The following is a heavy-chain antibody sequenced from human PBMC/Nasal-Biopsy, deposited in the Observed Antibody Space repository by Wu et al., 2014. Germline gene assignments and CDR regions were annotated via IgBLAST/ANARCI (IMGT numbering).Heavy chain of an antibody. D-gene: IGHD2/OR15-2a*01. CDR2: VSSSGGFS. Sequence: LRLSCAASGFSFSDYYMSWIRQPPGKGLEWVSYVSSSGGFSNYADSVKGRFTISRDNTKNSLHLQMNSLRADDTAVYYCARSGNIGKVFSFWKPDHFGPWGQGTLVTISS. J-gene: IGHJ5*02. CDR1: GFSFSDYY. V-gene: IGHV3-11*03. CDR3: ARSGNIGKVFSFWKPDHFGP.